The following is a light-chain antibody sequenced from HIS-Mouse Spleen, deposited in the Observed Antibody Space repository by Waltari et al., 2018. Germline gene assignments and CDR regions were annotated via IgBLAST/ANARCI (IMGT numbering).Light chain of an antibody. Sequence: SYELTQPPSVSVSPGQTARIPCSGDALPQQYAYWYQQKPGQAPVLVIYKDSERPSGIPERFSGSSSGTTVTLTISGVQAEDEADYYCQSADSSGTYVFGGGTKLTVL. CDR2: KDS. CDR3: QSADSSGTYV. J-gene: IGLJ2*01. V-gene: IGLV3-25*03. CDR1: ALPQQY.